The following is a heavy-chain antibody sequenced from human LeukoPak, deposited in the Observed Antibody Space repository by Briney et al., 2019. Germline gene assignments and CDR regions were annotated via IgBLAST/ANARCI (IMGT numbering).Heavy chain of an antibody. D-gene: IGHD4-17*01. CDR1: GGSISSTSYY. Sequence: PSETLSLTCTVSGGSISSTSYYWGWIRQPPGKGLEWIGSVYYSGSSYYNPSLKSRLTTSADTSKNGFTLKLSSVTAADTAVYYCARAGTNLGDYDYWGQGTLVTVSS. J-gene: IGHJ4*02. CDR2: VYYSGSS. V-gene: IGHV4-39*02. CDR3: ARAGTNLGDYDY.